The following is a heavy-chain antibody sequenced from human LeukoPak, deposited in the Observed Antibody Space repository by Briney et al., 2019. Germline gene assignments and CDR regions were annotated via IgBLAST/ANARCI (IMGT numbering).Heavy chain of an antibody. Sequence: SETLSLTCAVYGGSFSGYYWSWIRQPPGKGLEWIGEINHSGSTNYNPSLKSRVTISVDTSKNQFSLKLSSVTAADTAVYYCARGHRGTGEYCSSTSCWNYYYMDVWGKGTTVTVSS. J-gene: IGHJ6*03. CDR3: ARGHRGTGEYCSSTSCWNYYYMDV. V-gene: IGHV4-34*01. CDR2: INHSGST. CDR1: GGSFSGYY. D-gene: IGHD2-2*01.